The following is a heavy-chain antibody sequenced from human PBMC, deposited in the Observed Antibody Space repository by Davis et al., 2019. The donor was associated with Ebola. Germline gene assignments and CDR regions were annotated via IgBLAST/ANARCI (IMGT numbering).Heavy chain of an antibody. CDR3: ARLLLDLVPYSSSSLYYYYYMDV. D-gene: IGHD6-6*01. V-gene: IGHV2-26*01. Sequence: SGPTLVKPTETLTLTCTVSGFSLSNARMGVSWIRQPPGKALEWLAHIFSNDEKSYSTSLKSRLTISKDTSKSQVVLTMTNMDPVDTATYYCARLLLDLVPYSSSSLYYYYYMDVWGKGTTVTVSS. CDR2: IFSNDEK. J-gene: IGHJ6*03. CDR1: GFSLSNARMG.